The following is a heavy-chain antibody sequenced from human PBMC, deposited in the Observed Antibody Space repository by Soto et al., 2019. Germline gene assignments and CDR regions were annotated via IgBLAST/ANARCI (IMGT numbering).Heavy chain of an antibody. V-gene: IGHV3-48*01. D-gene: IGHD3-9*01. CDR2: ITHSSSAI. J-gene: IGHJ2*01. Sequence: EVQLVESGGGLVQPGGSLRLSCAASGFTFSSYTMNWVRQAPGKGLEWISHITHSSSAIYYADSVRGRFTVSRDNAKNSLYLQLNSLRAEDTAVYYCAASILVSRQYFDLWGRGTLVTVPS. CDR3: AASILVSRQYFDL. CDR1: GFTFSSYT.